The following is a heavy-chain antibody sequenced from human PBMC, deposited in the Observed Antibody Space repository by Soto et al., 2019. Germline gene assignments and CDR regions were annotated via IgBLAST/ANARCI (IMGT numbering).Heavy chain of an antibody. D-gene: IGHD6-13*01. CDR3: ARTRGSSFVFDI. J-gene: IGHJ3*02. CDR1: GFSLTSSGVG. V-gene: IGHV2-5*02. Sequence: SGPTLVNPTQTLTLTCTFSGFSLTSSGVGVGWIRQPPGKALEWLALIYWDDDKIYTPSLKTRLTITKDTSKNQVVLAMTNMDPVDTATYYCARTRGSSFVFDIWGQGTMVTVSS. CDR2: IYWDDDK.